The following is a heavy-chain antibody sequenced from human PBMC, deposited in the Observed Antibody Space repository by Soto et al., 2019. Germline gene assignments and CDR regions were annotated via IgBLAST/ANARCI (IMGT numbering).Heavy chain of an antibody. CDR1: GDSVSSNSAA. J-gene: IGHJ5*02. D-gene: IGHD3-22*01. V-gene: IGHV6-1*01. CDR2: TYYRSKWYN. Sequence: PSQTLSLTCAISGDSVSSNSAAWNWIRQSPSRGLEWLGRTYYRSKWYNDYAVSVKSRITINPDTSKNQFSLQLNSVTPEDTAVYYCARPTKDFYYDSSGSTNFWFDPWGQGTRVTVSS. CDR3: ARPTKDFYYDSSGSTNFWFDP.